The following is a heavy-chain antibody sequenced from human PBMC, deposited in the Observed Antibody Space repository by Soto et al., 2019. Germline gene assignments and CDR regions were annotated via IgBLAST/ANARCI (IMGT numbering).Heavy chain of an antibody. D-gene: IGHD3-22*01. Sequence: GESLKISCRTSGYRFTSYWIAWVRQMPGKGLEWMGIIFPSDSDTRYSPSFQGQVTISADRSTSTVFLQWASLKASDTAVYFCARKAKSGYFTWFDPWGQGTLVTVSS. V-gene: IGHV5-51*01. CDR2: IFPSDSDT. CDR1: GYRFTSYW. CDR3: ARKAKSGYFTWFDP. J-gene: IGHJ5*02.